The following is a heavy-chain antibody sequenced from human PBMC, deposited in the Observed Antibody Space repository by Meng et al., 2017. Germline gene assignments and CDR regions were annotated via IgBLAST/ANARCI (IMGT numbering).Heavy chain of an antibody. V-gene: IGHV3-11*01. D-gene: IGHD4-23*01. CDR3: AREGGGNGLDY. CDR2: ISTTGSSI. CDR1: GFTFRDYY. Sequence: VPRVESGGGLVKAGGSLRLSCAASGFTFRDYYMTWIRQAPGKGLEWVSSISTTGSSIYYADSVKGRFTISRDNAKNSLYLQMNSLRAEDTAVYYCAREGGGNGLDYWGQGTLVTVSS. J-gene: IGHJ4*02.